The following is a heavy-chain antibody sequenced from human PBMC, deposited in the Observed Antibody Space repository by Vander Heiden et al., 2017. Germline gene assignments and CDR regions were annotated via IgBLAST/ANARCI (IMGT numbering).Heavy chain of an antibody. V-gene: IGHV3-9*01. CDR3: VKDMGGYHFVYFDD. J-gene: IGHJ4*02. CDR2: SSWNSGSI. CDR1: GFTFGDYD. D-gene: IGHD5-12*01. Sequence: EVHLVESGGGLVQPGRSLRLSCAASGFTFGDYDMHLVRKAPGKGLEWVSGSSWNSGSIAYADSERGRFTISRDNAKNSRFLQMSSLRAEDTALYYCVKDMGGYHFVYFDDWGQGTLVTVSS.